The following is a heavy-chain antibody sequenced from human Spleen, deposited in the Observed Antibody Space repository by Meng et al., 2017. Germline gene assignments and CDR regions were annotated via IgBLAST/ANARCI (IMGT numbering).Heavy chain of an antibody. J-gene: IGHJ3*02. V-gene: IGHV4-38-2*02. D-gene: IGHD3-22*01. Sequence: GSLRLSCTVSGYSISSGYYWGWIRQPPGKGLEWIGSIYHSGSTYYNPSLKSRVTISVDTSKNQFSLKLSSVTAADTTVYYCARVGPRITMIVVVDNDAFDIWGQGTM. CDR1: GYSISSGYY. CDR2: IYHSGST. CDR3: ARVGPRITMIVVVDNDAFDI.